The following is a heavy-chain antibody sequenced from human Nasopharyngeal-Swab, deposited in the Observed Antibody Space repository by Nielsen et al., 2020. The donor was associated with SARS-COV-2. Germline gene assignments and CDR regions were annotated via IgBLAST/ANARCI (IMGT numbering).Heavy chain of an antibody. Sequence: GESLKISCAASGFTFNNVWMSWVRQAPGKGLEWVGRIKSKTDGGTTDYAAPVNGRFTVSRDDSKTTLYLQMNSLITEDTAVYHCTTGVEHVYWGQGTLVTVSS. CDR2: IKSKTDGGTT. CDR3: TTGVEHVY. CDR1: GFTFNNVW. D-gene: IGHD1/OR15-1a*01. J-gene: IGHJ4*02. V-gene: IGHV3-15*01.